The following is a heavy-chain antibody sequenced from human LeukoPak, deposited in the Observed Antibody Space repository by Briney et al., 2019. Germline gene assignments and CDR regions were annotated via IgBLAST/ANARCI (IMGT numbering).Heavy chain of an antibody. D-gene: IGHD3-3*01. CDR3: AGIPVFGVVLHQEPV. V-gene: IGHV1-69*10. J-gene: IGHJ6*04. CDR1: GYTFTSYD. Sequence: SVKVSCKASGYTFTSYDINWVRQATGQGLEWMGVFIPILGTANCTQKFQGRVTITADISTNTVYMELSSLRSEDTAVYFCAGIPVFGVVLHQEPVWGKGTTVTVSS. CDR2: FIPILGTA.